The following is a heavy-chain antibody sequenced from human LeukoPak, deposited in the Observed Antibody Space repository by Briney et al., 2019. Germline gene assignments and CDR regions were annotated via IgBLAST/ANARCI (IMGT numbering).Heavy chain of an antibody. D-gene: IGHD2-2*01. V-gene: IGHV3-33*01. Sequence: GRSLRLSCAASGFTFSSYGMHWVRQAPGKGLEWVAVIWYDGSNKYYADSVKGRLTISRDNSKNTLYLQMNSLRAEDTAVYYCARGRDSSTSFDYWGQGTLVTVSS. CDR3: ARGRDSSTSFDY. CDR2: IWYDGSNK. J-gene: IGHJ4*02. CDR1: GFTFSSYG.